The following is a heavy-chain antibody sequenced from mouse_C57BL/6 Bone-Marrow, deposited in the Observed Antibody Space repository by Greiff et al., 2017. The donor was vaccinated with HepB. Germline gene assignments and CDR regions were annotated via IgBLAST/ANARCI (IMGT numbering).Heavy chain of an antibody. D-gene: IGHD3-2*02. CDR2: IDPENGDT. Sequence: EVQLQQSGAELVRPGASVKLSCTASGFNIKDDYMHWVKQRPEQGLEWIGWIDPENGDTESASKVQGKATITADTSSNTAYLQLSSLKSEDTAVYYCTTLQLTPEFAYWGQGTLVTVSA. J-gene: IGHJ3*01. CDR1: GFNIKDDY. CDR3: TTLQLTPEFAY. V-gene: IGHV14-4*01.